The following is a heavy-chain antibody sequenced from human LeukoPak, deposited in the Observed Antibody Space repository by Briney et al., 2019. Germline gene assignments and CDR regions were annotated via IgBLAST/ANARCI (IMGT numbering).Heavy chain of an antibody. CDR3: ARDGVTMVRGGVHFDY. CDR2: ISGYDGET. CDR1: GYTFSRNG. Sequence: ASVKVSCKASGYTFSRNGFSWVRQAPGQGLEWMGWISGYDGETKYAQNFQGRVTVTTDTSTSTAYMELRSLRSDDTAVYYCARDGVTMVRGGVHFDYWGQGTLVTVSS. J-gene: IGHJ4*02. V-gene: IGHV1-18*01. D-gene: IGHD3-10*01.